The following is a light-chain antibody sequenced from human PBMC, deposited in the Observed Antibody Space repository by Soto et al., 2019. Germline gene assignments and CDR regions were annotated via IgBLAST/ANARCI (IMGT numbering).Light chain of an antibody. CDR3: QQYDKLQLN. J-gene: IGKJ4*01. Sequence: DIQLTQSPSSLSASVGDRVTISCQATQDISNYLNGYQQKPGKAPKLLIYEVSNLEAGVLSRFSGVGSGTHFTLTSSSMQPEDIATYYCQQYDKLQLNFGGGTKVEL. V-gene: IGKV1-33*01. CDR1: QDISNY. CDR2: EVS.